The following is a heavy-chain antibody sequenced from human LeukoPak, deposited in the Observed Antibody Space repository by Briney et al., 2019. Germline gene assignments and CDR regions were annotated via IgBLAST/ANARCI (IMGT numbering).Heavy chain of an antibody. Sequence: GGSLRLSCAASGFTFSSYAMSWVRQAPGKGLEWVSAISGSGGSTYYADSVKGRFTISRDNSKNTLYLQMNSLRAEDTAVYFCARDDYSNFRHSYFDFWGQGTLVTVSS. V-gene: IGHV3-23*01. CDR1: GFTFSSYA. J-gene: IGHJ4*02. CDR3: ARDDYSNFRHSYFDF. D-gene: IGHD4-11*01. CDR2: ISGSGGST.